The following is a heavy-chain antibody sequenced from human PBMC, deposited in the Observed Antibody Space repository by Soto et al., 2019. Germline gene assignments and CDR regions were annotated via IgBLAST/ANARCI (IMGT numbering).Heavy chain of an antibody. J-gene: IGHJ6*02. CDR1: GGTFSSYA. V-gene: IGHV1-69*01. CDR2: IIPIFGTA. CDR3: AREKVAAAGTGPEDNYYNGMDV. Sequence: QVQLVQSGAEVKKPGSSVKVSCKASGGTFSSYAISWVRQAPGHGLEWMGGIIPIFGTANYAQKFQGRVTITADESTSTAYMELSSLRSEDTAVYYCAREKVAAAGTGPEDNYYNGMDVWGQGTTVTVSS. D-gene: IGHD6-13*01.